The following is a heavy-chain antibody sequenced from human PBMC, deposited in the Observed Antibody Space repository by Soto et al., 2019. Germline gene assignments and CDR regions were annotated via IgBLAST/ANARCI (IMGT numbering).Heavy chain of an antibody. Sequence: PGGSLRLSCAASGFTFSSYAMNWVRQAPGKGLEWVSSISGSGGSTYFADSVKGRFTISRDNSKNTLFLQMNSLRAEDTAVYYCAKDSIHMVRGIIDYYYYGMDVWGQGTTVTVSS. CDR3: AKDSIHMVRGIIDYYYYGMDV. V-gene: IGHV3-23*01. D-gene: IGHD3-10*01. J-gene: IGHJ6*02. CDR2: ISGSGGST. CDR1: GFTFSSYA.